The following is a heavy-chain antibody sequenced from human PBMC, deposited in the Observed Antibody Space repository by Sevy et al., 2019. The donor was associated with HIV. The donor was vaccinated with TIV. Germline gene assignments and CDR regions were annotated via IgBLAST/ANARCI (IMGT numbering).Heavy chain of an antibody. CDR3: AKDPLNIAARFDY. CDR1: GFIFSGSA. J-gene: IGHJ4*02. D-gene: IGHD6-6*01. Sequence: GGSLRLSCAASGFIFSGSAMSWVRQAPGKGLEWVASISGSGGFTYYADSVKGRFTISRDNFKNTVDLEMKSPRAEDTAVYYCAKDPLNIAARFDYWGQGTLVTVSS. V-gene: IGHV3-23*01. CDR2: ISGSGGFT.